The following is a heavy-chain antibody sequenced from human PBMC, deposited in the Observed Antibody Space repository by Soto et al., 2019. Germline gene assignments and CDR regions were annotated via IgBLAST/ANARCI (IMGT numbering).Heavy chain of an antibody. CDR3: ARSSGGSGKLWNYYRMDV. D-gene: IGHD3-10*01. Sequence: PGGSLRLSCVASGFTFSDYSMVWVRQSPGKGLEWISYIFVTSTIIYYADSVKGRFTISRDNAKNSLYLQMNSLRAEDTAVYYCARSSGGSGKLWNYYRMDVWGQGSTVSVS. CDR1: GFTFSDYS. V-gene: IGHV3-48*04. CDR2: IFVTSTII. J-gene: IGHJ6*01.